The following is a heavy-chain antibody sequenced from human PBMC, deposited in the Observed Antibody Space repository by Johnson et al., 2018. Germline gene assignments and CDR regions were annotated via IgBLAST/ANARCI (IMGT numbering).Heavy chain of an antibody. D-gene: IGHD2-8*01. V-gene: IGHV3-11*04. J-gene: IGHJ3*01. CDR3: ARLRQQRANGAFDV. CDR2: ISYSGSAI. CDR1: GFTFSDSY. Sequence: VQLVESGGGLVKPGGSLRLSCAASGFTFSDSYMSWIRQAPGKGLEWVSYISYSGSAIFYADSVKGRFTISRDNAKNALYLQMNSLRAEATAVYYCARLRQQRANGAFDVWGQGTMVTVSS.